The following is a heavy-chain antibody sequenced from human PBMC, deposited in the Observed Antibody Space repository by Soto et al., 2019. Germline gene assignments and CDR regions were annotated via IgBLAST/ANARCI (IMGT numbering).Heavy chain of an antibody. CDR1: GVTVSIYD. Sequence: PWGSLRLFCAASGVTVSIYDMHWVRQAPGKGLEWVTVITNNGSYKYYADSVKGRFTISRDNSKNTLYLQMNSLRAEDTAVYYCARDHNLRFWEWLFDYYGMDVWGQGTTVTVSS. CDR3: ARDHNLRFWEWLFDYYGMDV. D-gene: IGHD3-3*01. CDR2: ITNNGSYK. V-gene: IGHV3-30-3*01. J-gene: IGHJ6*02.